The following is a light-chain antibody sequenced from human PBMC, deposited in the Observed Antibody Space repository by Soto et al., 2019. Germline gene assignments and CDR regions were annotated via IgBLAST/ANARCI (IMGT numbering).Light chain of an antibody. J-gene: IGKJ1*01. Sequence: DIQMTQSPSTLSASVGDRVTITCRASQSISSWLAWYQQKPGKAPKLLIYDASSLESGVPSRFSGSGSGTDFTLTVCSLQPDDFATYYCQQYNSYSRTFGQGTKVEIK. CDR3: QQYNSYSRT. CDR1: QSISSW. V-gene: IGKV1-5*01. CDR2: DAS.